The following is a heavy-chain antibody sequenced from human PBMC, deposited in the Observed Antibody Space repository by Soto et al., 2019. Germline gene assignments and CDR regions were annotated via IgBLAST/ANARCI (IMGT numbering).Heavy chain of an antibody. D-gene: IGHD3-10*02. J-gene: IGHJ4*02. CDR3: ARATMWGFDY. Sequence: SETLSLTCGVCGGSLSGYYWSWTRQSPGKGLEWIGEINPGGITNYNPSVKSRLTISLDTSQKQFSLRLSSVTAADTAVFYCARATMWGFDYWGQGALVTVSS. CDR2: INPGGIT. V-gene: IGHV4-34*01. CDR1: GGSLSGYY.